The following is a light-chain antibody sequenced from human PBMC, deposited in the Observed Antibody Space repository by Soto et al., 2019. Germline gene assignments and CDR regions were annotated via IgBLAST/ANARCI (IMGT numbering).Light chain of an antibody. J-gene: IGKJ5*01. Sequence: EKVMAQFSGTRSVSPGERSTLSCRASQSVNSNLAWYQQKPGQAPRLLIYGASSRATDIPGRFSGSGSGTEFTLTISSLQSEDSAVYHCQQYDNWPITFGQGTRLEI. CDR2: GAS. CDR3: QQYDNWPIT. V-gene: IGKV3-15*01. CDR1: QSVNSN.